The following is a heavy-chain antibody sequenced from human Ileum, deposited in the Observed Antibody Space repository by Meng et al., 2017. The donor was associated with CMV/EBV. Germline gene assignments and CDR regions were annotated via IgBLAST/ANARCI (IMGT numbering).Heavy chain of an antibody. V-gene: IGHV4-34*01. Sequence: YGGESSGNERRGKGKEEGKRMEGKGEIKKSGRKKNKTSIKRRVNISVETSKNQFSLKLSSVTAAEKAVYYCARGRGDYWGQGTLVTVSS. CDR1: GGESSGNE. CDR2: IKKSGRK. CDR3: ARGRGDY. J-gene: IGHJ4*02.